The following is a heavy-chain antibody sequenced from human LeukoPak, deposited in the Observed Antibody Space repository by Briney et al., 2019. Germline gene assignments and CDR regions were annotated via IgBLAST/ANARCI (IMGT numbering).Heavy chain of an antibody. CDR2: TNPSGGST. CDR1: GYTFTSYY. D-gene: IGHD5-24*01. J-gene: IGHJ3*02. V-gene: IGHV1-46*01. CDR3: ARLRMATIMAFDI. Sequence: GASVKVCCKASGYTFTSYYMHWVRQAPGQGLEWMGITNPSGGSTSYAQKFQGRVTMTRDTSTSTVYMELSSLRSEDTAVYYCARLRMATIMAFDIWGQGTMVTVSS.